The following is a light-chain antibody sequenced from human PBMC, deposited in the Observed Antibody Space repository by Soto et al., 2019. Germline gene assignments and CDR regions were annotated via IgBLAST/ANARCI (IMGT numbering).Light chain of an antibody. CDR2: AAS. V-gene: IGKV1-39*01. Sequence: DIQMTQSPSSLSASVGDRVTITCRASQSISSYLNWYQQKPGKAPKLLIYAASSLQSGVPSRFSGSGSGTDFTLTISSLQPEDFATYYCQQSYSTPLITFGQGHDWRL. CDR1: QSISSY. J-gene: IGKJ5*01. CDR3: QQSYSTPLIT.